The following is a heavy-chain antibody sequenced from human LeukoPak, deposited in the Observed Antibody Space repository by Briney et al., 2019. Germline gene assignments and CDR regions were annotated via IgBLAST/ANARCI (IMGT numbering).Heavy chain of an antibody. V-gene: IGHV4-34*01. CDR3: ARPQAPYYDFWSGYYDY. J-gene: IGHJ4*02. CDR2: VNHSGGT. Sequence: SETLSLTCAVYGGSFSGYYWSWIRQPPGKGLEWIGEVNHSGGTNYNPSLKSRVTISVDTSKNQFSLKLSSVTAADTAVYYCARPQAPYYDFWSGYYDYWGQGTLVTVSS. D-gene: IGHD3-3*01. CDR1: GGSFSGYY.